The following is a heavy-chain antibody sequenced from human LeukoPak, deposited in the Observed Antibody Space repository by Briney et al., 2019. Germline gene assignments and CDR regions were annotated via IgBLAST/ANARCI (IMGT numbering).Heavy chain of an antibody. V-gene: IGHV3-66*02. CDR1: GFTVSSNY. CDR2: IYSGDST. J-gene: IGHJ4*02. Sequence: PGGSLRLSCAASGFTVSSNYMSWVRQAPGKGLEWVSVIYSGDSTYYADSVKGRFTISRDNSKNTLYLQMNSLRAEDTAVYYCARVLVVVAATPFDYWGQGTLVTVSS. D-gene: IGHD2-15*01. CDR3: ARVLVVVAATPFDY.